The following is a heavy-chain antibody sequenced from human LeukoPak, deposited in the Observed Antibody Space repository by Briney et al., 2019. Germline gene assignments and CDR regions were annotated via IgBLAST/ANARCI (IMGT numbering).Heavy chain of an antibody. Sequence: PGGSLRLSCAASGFTFSSYSMNWVRQAPGKGLEWVSYISSSSSYIYYADSVKGRFTISRDNAKNSLYLQMNSLRAEDTAVYYCARLIFTGGDYYDSSGYYRIDYWGQGTLVTVSS. V-gene: IGHV3-21*01. CDR2: ISSSSSYI. J-gene: IGHJ4*02. CDR1: GFTFSSYS. D-gene: IGHD3-22*01. CDR3: ARLIFTGGDYYDSSGYYRIDY.